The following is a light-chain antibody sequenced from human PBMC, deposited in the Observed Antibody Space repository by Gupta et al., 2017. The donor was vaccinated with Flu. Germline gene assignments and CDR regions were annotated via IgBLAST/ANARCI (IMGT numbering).Light chain of an antibody. CDR1: SSDVGRSDS. Sequence: QSALTQPASVSGSPGQSITISCTGTSSDVGRSDSVSWYQQPPGKAPKLLMYDVSSRPSGVSSRFSGSKSGNTASLTISGLQAEDETDYYCSSYTSISTFYVFGTGTKVTVL. V-gene: IGLV2-14*01. CDR2: DVS. J-gene: IGLJ1*01. CDR3: SSYTSISTFYV.